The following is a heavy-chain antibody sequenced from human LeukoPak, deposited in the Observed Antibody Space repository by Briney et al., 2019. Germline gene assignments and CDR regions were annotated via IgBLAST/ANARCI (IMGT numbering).Heavy chain of an antibody. V-gene: IGHV4-59*01. CDR1: GGSISSYY. CDR2: IYYSGST. D-gene: IGHD6-13*01. CDR3: ARGIAAAATDY. J-gene: IGHJ4*02. Sequence: PSETLSLTCTVSGGSISSYYWSWIRQPPGKGLEWIGYIYYSGSTNYNPSLKSRVTISVDTSKNQFSLKLSSVTAADTAVYYCARGIAAAATDYSGQGTLVTVSS.